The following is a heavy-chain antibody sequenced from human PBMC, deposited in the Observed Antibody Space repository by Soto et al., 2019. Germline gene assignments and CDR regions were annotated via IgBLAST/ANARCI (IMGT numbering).Heavy chain of an antibody. D-gene: IGHD1-1*01. CDR3: ARDKDREQLGGNYYYALDV. CDR2: IIPIFRTP. CDR1: GDTFSSFA. Sequence: QVQLVQSGAEVKKPGSSVKVSCKASGDTFSSFAISWVRQAPGQGLEWMGGIIPIFRTPNYAQKFQGRVTITADEPTSTAYMELSSLTSEDTAVYYCARDKDREQLGGNYYYALDVGGQGTTVIVSS. J-gene: IGHJ6*02. V-gene: IGHV1-69*12.